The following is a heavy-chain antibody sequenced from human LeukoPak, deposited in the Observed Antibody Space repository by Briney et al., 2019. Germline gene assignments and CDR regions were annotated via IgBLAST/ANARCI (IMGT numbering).Heavy chain of an antibody. CDR1: GYTFTNYG. V-gene: IGHV1-18*01. Sequence: ASVKVSCKASGYTFTNYGISWVRQAPGQGLEWMGWISAYNGNTNYAQKLQGRVTMTTDTSTSTAYMELRSLRSDDTAVYYCASGYSPVRTYYYYGMDVWGQGTTVTVSS. CDR2: ISAYNGNT. CDR3: ASGYSPVRTYYYYGMDV. D-gene: IGHD5-18*01. J-gene: IGHJ6*02.